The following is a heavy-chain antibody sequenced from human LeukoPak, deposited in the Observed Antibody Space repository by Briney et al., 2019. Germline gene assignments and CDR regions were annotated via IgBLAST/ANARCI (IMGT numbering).Heavy chain of an antibody. CDR3: VKDPGSGWYVLY. CDR1: GFTFSTYA. Sequence: GGSLRLSCAASGFTFSTYAMGWVRQAPGMGLEWVSAISGSGDTTYYADSVKGRFTISRDNSRDTLFLQMNSLRVEDTAVYYCVKDPGSGWYVLYCGQGTLVTVSS. V-gene: IGHV3-23*01. D-gene: IGHD6-19*01. J-gene: IGHJ4*02. CDR2: ISGSGDTT.